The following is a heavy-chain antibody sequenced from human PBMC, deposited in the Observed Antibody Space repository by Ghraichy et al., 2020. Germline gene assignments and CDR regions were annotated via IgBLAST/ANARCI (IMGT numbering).Heavy chain of an antibody. D-gene: IGHD2-2*01. V-gene: IGHV3-15*01. Sequence: GGSLRLSCAASGFTFSNAWMNWVRQAPGKGLEWVGWIKSKSDGGTTDYAAPVKGRFTISRDDSKNTLPLQMNSLETEEIALYYGIADRCSTPSCFDSWGQGPLLTGSS. CDR3: IADRCSTPSCFDS. CDR1: GFTFSNAW. CDR2: IKSKSDGGTT. J-gene: IGHJ4*02.